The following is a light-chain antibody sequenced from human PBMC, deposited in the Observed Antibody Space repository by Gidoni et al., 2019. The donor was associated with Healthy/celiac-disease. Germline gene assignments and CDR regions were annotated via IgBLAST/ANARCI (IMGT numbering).Light chain of an antibody. J-gene: IGLJ2*01. CDR1: SSNIGAGYA. CDR2: GNS. CDR3: QSYDSSLSGSRVV. V-gene: IGLV1-40*01. Sequence: QSVLTQPPSVSGATGQRVTIPCTGSSSNIGAGYAVHWYQQLPGTAPKLLIYGNSNRPSGVPDRFSGSKSGTSASLAITGLQAEDEADYYCQSYDSSLSGSRVVFGGGTKLTVL.